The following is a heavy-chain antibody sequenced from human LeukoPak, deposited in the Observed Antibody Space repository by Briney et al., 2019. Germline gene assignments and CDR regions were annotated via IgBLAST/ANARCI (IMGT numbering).Heavy chain of an antibody. CDR3: ARHGIAAAGHFPYYYYMDV. CDR1: GGSISSSSYY. V-gene: IGHV4-39*01. J-gene: IGHJ6*03. D-gene: IGHD6-13*01. Sequence: SETLSLTCTVSGGSISSSSYYWGWIRQPPGKGLEWIGSIYYSGSTYYNPSLKSRVTISVDTSKNQFSLKLSSVTAADTAVYYCARHGIAAAGHFPYYYYMDVWGKGTTVTVSS. CDR2: IYYSGST.